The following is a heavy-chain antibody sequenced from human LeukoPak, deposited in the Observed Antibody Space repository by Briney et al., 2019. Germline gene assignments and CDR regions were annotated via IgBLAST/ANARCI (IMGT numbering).Heavy chain of an antibody. CDR2: IRYDGSNK. D-gene: IGHD2-2*01. Sequence: GGSLRLSCAASGFTFSSYEMNWVRQAPGKGLEWVAFIRYDGSNKYYADSVKGRFTISRDNSKNTLYLQMNSLRAEDTAVYYCVRAAMDYWGQGTLVTVSS. CDR1: GFTFSSYE. CDR3: VRAAMDY. J-gene: IGHJ4*02. V-gene: IGHV3-30*02.